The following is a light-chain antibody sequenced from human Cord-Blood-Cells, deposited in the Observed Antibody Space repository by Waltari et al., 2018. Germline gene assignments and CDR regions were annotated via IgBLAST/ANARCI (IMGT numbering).Light chain of an antibody. CDR2: SNN. Sequence: QSVLTQPPSASGTPGQRVTISCSGSSSNIGSNTVNWYQQRPGPAPKLLIYSNNQRPSGVPDRFSGSKSGTSASLAISGLQSEDEADYYCAAWDDSLNGPGYVFGTGTKVTVL. V-gene: IGLV1-44*01. CDR1: SSNIGSNT. J-gene: IGLJ1*01. CDR3: AAWDDSLNGPGYV.